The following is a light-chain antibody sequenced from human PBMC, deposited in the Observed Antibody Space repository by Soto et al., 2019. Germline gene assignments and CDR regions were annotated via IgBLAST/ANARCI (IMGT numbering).Light chain of an antibody. J-gene: IGKJ1*01. V-gene: IGKV1-5*01. Sequence: DIQMTQDPSTLSAPVGNTNTITSRASQSISSWLAWYQQKVGKAPKLLIYVASSLQSGVPSRFRGSGSGTEFALAISSLQPEDFATDDCLQNIDYPWMCGQGTKVDI. CDR1: QSISSW. CDR2: VAS. CDR3: LQNIDYPWM.